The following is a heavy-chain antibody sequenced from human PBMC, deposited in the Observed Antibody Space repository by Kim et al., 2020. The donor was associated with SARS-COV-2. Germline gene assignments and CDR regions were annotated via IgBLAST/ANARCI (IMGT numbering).Heavy chain of an antibody. CDR1: GGSISSSSYY. CDR2: IYYSGST. Sequence: SETLSLTCTVSGGSISSSSYYWGWIRQPPGKGLEWIGSIYYSGSTYYNPSLKSRVTISVDTSKNQFSLKLSSVTAADTAMYYCARQGRVVTIIAVAGSFDYWGQGTLVTVSS. V-gene: IGHV4-39*01. J-gene: IGHJ4*02. CDR3: ARQGRVVTIIAVAGSFDY. D-gene: IGHD6-19*01.